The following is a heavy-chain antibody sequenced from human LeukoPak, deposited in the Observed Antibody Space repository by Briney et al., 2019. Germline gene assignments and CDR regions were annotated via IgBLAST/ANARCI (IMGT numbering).Heavy chain of an antibody. D-gene: IGHD1-26*01. V-gene: IGHV4-34*01. CDR3: ARGLGANPPGGY. Sequence: PSETLSLTCAVYGGSFSGYYWSWIRQPPGKGLDWIGEINHSGSTNYNPSLKSRVTISVDTSKNQFSLKLSSVTAADTAVYYCARGLGANPPGGYWGQGTLVTVSS. CDR2: INHSGST. J-gene: IGHJ4*02. CDR1: GGSFSGYY.